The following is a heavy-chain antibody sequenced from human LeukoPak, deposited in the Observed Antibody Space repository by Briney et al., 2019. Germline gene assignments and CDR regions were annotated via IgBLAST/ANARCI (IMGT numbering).Heavy chain of an antibody. D-gene: IGHD3-9*01. J-gene: IGHJ4*02. CDR2: ISSSSSTI. V-gene: IGHV3-48*01. Sequence: GGSLRLSCAASGFTFSSYSMNWVRQAPGKGLEWVSYISSSSSTIYYADSVKGRFTISRDNAKNSLYLQMNSLRAEDTAVYYCARGGNYDILTGYSNFDYWGQGTLVTVSS. CDR1: GFTFSSYS. CDR3: ARGGNYDILTGYSNFDY.